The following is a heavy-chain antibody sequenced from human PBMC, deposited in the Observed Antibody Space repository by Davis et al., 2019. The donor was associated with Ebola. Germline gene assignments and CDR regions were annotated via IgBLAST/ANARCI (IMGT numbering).Heavy chain of an antibody. D-gene: IGHD6-13*01. V-gene: IGHV1-2*06. CDR1: GYTFTSYG. CDR2: INPNSGGT. J-gene: IGHJ4*02. CDR3: ARDRSA. Sequence: ASVKVSCKASGYTFTSYGISWVRQAPGQGLEWMGRINPNSGGTNYAQKFQGRVTMTRDTSISPAYMELSSLRSEDTAVYYCARDRSAWGQGTLVTVSS.